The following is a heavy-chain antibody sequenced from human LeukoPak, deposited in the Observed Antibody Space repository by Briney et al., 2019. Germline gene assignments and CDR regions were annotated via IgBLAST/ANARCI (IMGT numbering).Heavy chain of an antibody. J-gene: IGHJ3*02. Sequence: ASVKVSCKASTFTFTGYYMHWVRQAPGQGLEWMGWIKPISVTTSYAQHFQGRVTMTRDTSFSTAYMELSSLTSDDAAIYYCTLTQYKDVPFDIWGQGTMVTVSS. CDR3: TLTQYKDVPFDI. CDR2: IKPISVTT. V-gene: IGHV1-2*02. CDR1: TFTFTGYY. D-gene: IGHD3-10*02.